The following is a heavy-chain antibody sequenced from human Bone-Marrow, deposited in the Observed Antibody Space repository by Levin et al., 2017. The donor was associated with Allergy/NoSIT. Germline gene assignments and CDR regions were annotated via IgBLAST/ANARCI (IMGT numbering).Heavy chain of an antibody. CDR3: ARDMGIVVVPAPYNWFDP. J-gene: IGHJ5*02. V-gene: IGHV4-4*07. CDR1: GGSISSYY. CDR2: IYTSGST. D-gene: IGHD2-2*03. Sequence: SETLSLTCTVSGGSISSYYWSWIRQPAGKGLEWIGRIYTSGSTNYNPSLKSRVTMSVDTSKNQFSLKLSSVTAADTAVYYCARDMGIVVVPAPYNWFDPWGQGTLVTVSS.